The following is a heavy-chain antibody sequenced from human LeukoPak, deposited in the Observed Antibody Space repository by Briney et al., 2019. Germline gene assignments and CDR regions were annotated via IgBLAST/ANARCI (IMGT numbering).Heavy chain of an antibody. D-gene: IGHD2-15*01. CDR3: DRDGWRIDSSDGSCYPLRY. CDR2: ISGTASST. CDR1: GFTFSSFA. V-gene: IGHV3-23*01. J-gene: IGHJ4*02. Sequence: GGSLRLSCAASGFTFSSFAMSWVRQAPGKGLEWVSAISGTASSTYYADSVKGRFTISRDNSKNTVYLQMNSLRVEDTALYYCDRDGWRIDSSDGSCYPLRYWGQGTLVTVSS.